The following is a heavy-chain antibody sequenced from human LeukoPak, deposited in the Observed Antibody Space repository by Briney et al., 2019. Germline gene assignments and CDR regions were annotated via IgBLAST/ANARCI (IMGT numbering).Heavy chain of an antibody. CDR1: GGSISSSGYY. J-gene: IGHJ4*02. V-gene: IGHV4-39*01. D-gene: IGHD4-17*01. CDR2: IYYSGST. Sequence: PSETLSLTCTVSGGSISSSGYYWGWIRQPPGKGLEWIGSIYYSGSTYYNPSLKSRVTISVDTSKNQFSLKLSSVTAADTAVYYCAGMTTVTKGDYWGQGTLVTVSS. CDR3: AGMTTVTKGDY.